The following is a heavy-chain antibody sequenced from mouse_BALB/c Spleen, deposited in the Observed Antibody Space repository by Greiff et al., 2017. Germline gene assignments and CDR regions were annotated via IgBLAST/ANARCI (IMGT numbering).Heavy chain of an antibody. Sequence: VKLMESGPGLVAPSQSLSITCTVSGFSLTSYGVHWVRQPPGKGLEWLGVIWAGGSTNYNSALMSRLSISKDNSKSQVFLKMNSLQTDDTAMYYCARELNGGFAYRGQGTLVTVSA. CDR1: GFSLTSYG. CDR3: ARELNGGFAY. CDR2: IWAGGST. J-gene: IGHJ3*01. V-gene: IGHV2-9*02.